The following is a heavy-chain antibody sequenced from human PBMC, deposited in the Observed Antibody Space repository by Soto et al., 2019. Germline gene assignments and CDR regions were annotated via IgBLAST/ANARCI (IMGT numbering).Heavy chain of an antibody. J-gene: IGHJ4*02. Sequence: QVQLVQSGAEVKKPGASVKVSCKASGYTFTSYGISWVRQAPGQGLEWMGWISAYNGNTNYAQKLQGRVTMTTDASTSTAYMELRSLRSDDTAVYYCARIVVDQYSSGWPLSYWGQGTLVTVSS. CDR3: ARIVVDQYSSGWPLSY. V-gene: IGHV1-18*01. CDR2: ISAYNGNT. D-gene: IGHD6-19*01. CDR1: GYTFTSYG.